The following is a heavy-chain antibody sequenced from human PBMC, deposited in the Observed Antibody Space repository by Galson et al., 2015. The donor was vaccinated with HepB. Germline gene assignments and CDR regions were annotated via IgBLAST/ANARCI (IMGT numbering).Heavy chain of an antibody. V-gene: IGHV4-34*01. CDR1: GGSFSGYY. J-gene: IGHJ3*02. D-gene: IGHD6-13*01. Sequence: ETLSLTCAVHGGSFSGYYWSWIRHTPGKGLEWIGEISHSGSTNYNPSLKSRATISEDTSKKQFSLKVNSVTVADTAVYYCARLYEGGSSWFYGRPFDIWGQGTMVTVSS. CDR2: ISHSGST. CDR3: ARLYEGGSSWFYGRPFDI.